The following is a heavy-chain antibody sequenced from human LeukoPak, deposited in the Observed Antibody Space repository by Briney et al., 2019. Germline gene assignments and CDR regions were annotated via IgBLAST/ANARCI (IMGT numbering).Heavy chain of an antibody. D-gene: IGHD1-1*01. J-gene: IGHJ4*02. CDR3: ARDTPNDSNHYYPNPIDY. CDR2: INPSGGST. Sequence: ASVKVSCKASGYTFTSYYMHLVRQAPGQGLEWMGIINPSGGSTSYAQKFQGRVTMTRDTSTSTVYMELSSLRSEDTAVYYCARDTPNDSNHYYPNPIDYWGQGTLVTVSS. V-gene: IGHV1-46*01. CDR1: GYTFTSYY.